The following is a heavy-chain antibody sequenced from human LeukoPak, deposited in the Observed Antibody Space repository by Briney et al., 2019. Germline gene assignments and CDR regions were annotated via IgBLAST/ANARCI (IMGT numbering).Heavy chain of an antibody. CDR1: GYTFTGYY. CDR2: INPNRGGT. V-gene: IGHV1-2*02. J-gene: IGHJ4*02. CDR3: AREWCSSTSCAIDY. D-gene: IGHD2-2*01. Sequence: ASVTVSFKASGYTFTGYYMHWVRQAPGQGLEWMGWINPNRGGTNYAQKFQGRVTMTRDTSISTAYMELSRLKSDDTAVYYCAREWCSSTSCAIDYWGQGTLVTVSS.